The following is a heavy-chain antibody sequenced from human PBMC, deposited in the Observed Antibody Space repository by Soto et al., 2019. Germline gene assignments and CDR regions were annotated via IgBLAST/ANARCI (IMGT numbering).Heavy chain of an antibody. CDR1: GGSINSGGYC. Sequence: QVQLQESGPGLVKPSQTLSLTCTVSGGSINSGGYCWSWIRQHPGKGLEWIGCISYGGSTAYNPYLKSRVTISVDTSKNLCSPKPTSFTAADTAVYSCSRGILVWGRGALIPVSS. V-gene: IGHV4-31*03. J-gene: IGHJ4*02. D-gene: IGHD5-18*01. CDR3: SRGILV. CDR2: ISYGGST.